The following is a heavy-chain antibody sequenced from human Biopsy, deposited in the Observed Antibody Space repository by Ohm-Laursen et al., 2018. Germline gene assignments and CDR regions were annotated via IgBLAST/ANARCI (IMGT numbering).Heavy chain of an antibody. D-gene: IGHD6-19*01. CDR1: GHSFTSYY. Sequence: GASEKASCKASGHSFTSYYTHWVRQAPGHGLEWQGMINPSGSTTSYPQIFQGRVTMTMDTSKSTVYMELSSLRSADMAVYFCARNTGWYGDLYYFDYWGQGTLVTVFS. J-gene: IGHJ4*02. V-gene: IGHV1-46*01. CDR2: INPSGSTT. CDR3: ARNTGWYGDLYYFDY.